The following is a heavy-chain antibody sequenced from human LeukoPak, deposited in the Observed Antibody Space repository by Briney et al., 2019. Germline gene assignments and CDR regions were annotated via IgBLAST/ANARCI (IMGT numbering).Heavy chain of an antibody. CDR3: ARLTCSSTSCGRDRYYFDY. J-gene: IGHJ4*02. D-gene: IGHD2-2*01. Sequence: GESLKISCKASGYSFTSYSIGWVRQMPGKGLEWMGIIYPGDSDTRYSPSFQGQVTISADKSISTAYLQWSSLKASDTAMYYCARLTCSSTSCGRDRYYFDYWGQGTLVTVSS. CDR1: GYSFTSYS. V-gene: IGHV5-51*01. CDR2: IYPGDSDT.